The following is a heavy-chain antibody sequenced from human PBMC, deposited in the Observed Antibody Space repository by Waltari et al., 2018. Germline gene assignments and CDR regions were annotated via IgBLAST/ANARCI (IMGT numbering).Heavy chain of an antibody. D-gene: IGHD5-18*01. J-gene: IGHJ4*02. Sequence: QVQLVQSGAEVKEPGASVKVSCKASGYSFTGHYMHWVRQTPGQGLGWMGWINPDSGGTDYAPKFQGRVTMTRDTSINTLYLELSSLRADDTAVYFCARDYHSGGYATDYWGQGTRVTVSS. CDR1: GYSFTGHY. CDR2: INPDSGGT. V-gene: IGHV1-2*02. CDR3: ARDYHSGGYATDY.